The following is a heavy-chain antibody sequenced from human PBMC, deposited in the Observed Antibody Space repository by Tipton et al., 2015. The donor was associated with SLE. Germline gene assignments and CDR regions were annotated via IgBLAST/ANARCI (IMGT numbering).Heavy chain of an antibody. V-gene: IGHV4-59*01. CDR2: IYYSGST. D-gene: IGHD6-13*01. Sequence: LRLSCVVSGFTFSRYWMSWVRQAPGKGLEWIGYIYYSGSTNYNPSLKSRVTISVDTSKNQFSLKLSSVTAADTAVYYCARGIAAAGHNWFDPWGQGTLVTVSS. J-gene: IGHJ5*02. CDR1: GFTFSRYW. CDR3: ARGIAAAGHNWFDP.